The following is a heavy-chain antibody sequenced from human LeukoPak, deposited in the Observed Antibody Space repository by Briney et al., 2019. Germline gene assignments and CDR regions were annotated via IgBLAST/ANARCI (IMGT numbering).Heavy chain of an antibody. D-gene: IGHD5-12*01. Sequence: PSETLSLTCAVYGGSFSGYYWSWIRQPPGKGLEWMGEINHSGSTNYNPSLKNRVSISVNTSKNQFSLKTSSETAADTAVYYCASGDRVDSGYDPAYYFDYWDPGTLVTVSS. CDR2: INHSGST. J-gene: IGHJ4*02. V-gene: IGHV4-34*01. CDR1: GGSFSGYY. CDR3: ASGDRVDSGYDPAYYFDY.